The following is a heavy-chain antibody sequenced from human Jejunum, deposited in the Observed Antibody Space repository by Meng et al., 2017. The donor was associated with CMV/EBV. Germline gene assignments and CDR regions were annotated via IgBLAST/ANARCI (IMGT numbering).Heavy chain of an antibody. CDR3: AKRRGNSYYYDMDV. V-gene: IGHV3-23*01. D-gene: IGHD1-1*01. J-gene: IGHJ6*02. CDR2: VSDSATGS. Sequence: SGFVFRNYAMSWVRQAPGKGLEWLSTVSDSATGSNYADSVRGRFTISRDNSKNILYLQMNSLTVEDTAVYYCAKRRGNSYYYDMDVWGQGTTVTVSS. CDR1: GFVFRNYA.